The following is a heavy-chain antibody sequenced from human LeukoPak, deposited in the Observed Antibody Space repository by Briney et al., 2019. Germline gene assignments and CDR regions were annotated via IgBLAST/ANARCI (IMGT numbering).Heavy chain of an antibody. CDR1: GGTFSSSA. Sequence: ASVKVSCKASGGTFSSSAISWVRQAPGQGLEWMGRIIPILGIANYAQKFQGRVTITADKSTSTAYMELSSLRSEDTAVYYCASPVDREIVITDWYFDLWGRGTLVTVSS. CDR2: IIPILGIA. V-gene: IGHV1-69*04. J-gene: IGHJ2*01. D-gene: IGHD3-22*01. CDR3: ASPVDREIVITDWYFDL.